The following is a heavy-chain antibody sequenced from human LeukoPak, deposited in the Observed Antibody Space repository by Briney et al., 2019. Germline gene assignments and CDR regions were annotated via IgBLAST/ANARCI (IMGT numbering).Heavy chain of an antibody. J-gene: IGHJ4*02. D-gene: IGHD3-22*01. CDR2: INPNSGGT. CDR3: ARSEDNYDSSGYYFY. CDR1: GYTFTGYY. V-gene: IGHV1-2*02. Sequence: ASVKVSCKASGYTFTGYYMHWVRQAPGQGLELMGWINPNSGGTNYAQKFQGRVTMTRDTSISTAYMELSRLRSDDTAVYYCARSEDNYDSSGYYFYWGQGTLVTVSS.